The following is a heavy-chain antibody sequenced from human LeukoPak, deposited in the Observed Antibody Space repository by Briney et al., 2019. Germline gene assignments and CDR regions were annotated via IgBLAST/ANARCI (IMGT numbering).Heavy chain of an antibody. J-gene: IGHJ4*02. D-gene: IGHD3-22*01. CDR2: ISPSGGST. CDR3: ARDLNSSGSY. V-gene: IGHV3-23*01. CDR1: GFTFSSYA. Sequence: GGSLRLSCAASGFTFSSYAMSWVRQTPGKGLEWVSTISPSGGSTYYADSVKGLFTISRDNSKNTLYLQMNSLRAEDTAVYYCARDLNSSGSYWGQGTLVTVSS.